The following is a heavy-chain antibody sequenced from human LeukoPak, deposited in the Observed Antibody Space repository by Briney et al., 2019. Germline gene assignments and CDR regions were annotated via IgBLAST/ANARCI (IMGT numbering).Heavy chain of an antibody. Sequence: GGSLGLSCTASGFSFGDYAMSWVRQVPGKGLEWLGLIRSKAYGETTEYAASVKNRFTISRDDSKSIAYLQMNSLKTEDTAVYSCTATYYYGSGTYRYFDYWGQGTLVTVSS. CDR3: TATYYYGSGTYRYFDY. CDR1: GFSFGDYA. V-gene: IGHV3-49*04. CDR2: IRSKAYGETT. J-gene: IGHJ4*02. D-gene: IGHD3-10*01.